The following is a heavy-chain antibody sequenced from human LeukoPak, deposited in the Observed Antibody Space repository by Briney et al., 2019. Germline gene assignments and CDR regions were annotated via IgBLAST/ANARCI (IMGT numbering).Heavy chain of an antibody. Sequence: PGGSLRLSCVASGFTFSSSEMNWVRQAPGKGLEWIGSIYYSGSTNYNPSLKSRVTISVDTSKNQFSLKLNSVTAADTAVYYCASSSVAAAGTFDYWGQGTLVTVSS. V-gene: IGHV4-59*01. CDR2: IYYSGST. D-gene: IGHD6-13*01. CDR3: ASSSVAAAGTFDY. J-gene: IGHJ4*02. CDR1: GFTFSSSE.